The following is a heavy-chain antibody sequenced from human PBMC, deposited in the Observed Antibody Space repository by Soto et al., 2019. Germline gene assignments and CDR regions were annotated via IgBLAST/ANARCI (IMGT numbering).Heavy chain of an antibody. CDR2: IWYDGSNK. CDR3: ARETYGDYGDRVHAFDI. CDR1: GFTFSSYG. D-gene: IGHD4-17*01. Sequence: GGSLRLSCAASGFTFSSYGMHWVRQAPGKGLEWVAVIWYDGSNKYYADSVKGRFTISRDNSKNTLYLQMNSLRAEDTAVYYCARETYGDYGDRVHAFDIWGQGTMVTVSS. V-gene: IGHV3-33*01. J-gene: IGHJ3*02.